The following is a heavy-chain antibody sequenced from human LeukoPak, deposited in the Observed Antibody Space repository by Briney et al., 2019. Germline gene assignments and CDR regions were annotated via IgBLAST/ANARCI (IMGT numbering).Heavy chain of an antibody. Sequence: SETLSLTCSVSGGSISSSSYHWGWIRQPPGKGLVWIGNIYDSGSSYYNPSLKSRVTISIDTSKNQFSLKLSSVTAADTAVYYCASPLAASGLRAFDIWDQGTMVTVSS. CDR3: ASPLAASGLRAFDI. D-gene: IGHD6-25*01. CDR1: GGSISSSSYH. CDR2: IYDSGSS. V-gene: IGHV4-39*01. J-gene: IGHJ3*02.